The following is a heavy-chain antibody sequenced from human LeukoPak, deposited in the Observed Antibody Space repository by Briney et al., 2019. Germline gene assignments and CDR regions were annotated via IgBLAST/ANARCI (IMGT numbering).Heavy chain of an antibody. Sequence: GESLKISCKGSGYSFTSYWIGWVRQTPGKGLEWMGIIYPGDSDTRYSPSFQGQVTISADKSISTAYLQWSSLKASDTAMYYCARHYSGYDFWSGYLSDAFDIWGQGTMVTVSS. CDR2: IYPGDSDT. CDR3: ARHYSGYDFWSGYLSDAFDI. D-gene: IGHD3-3*01. J-gene: IGHJ3*02. V-gene: IGHV5-51*01. CDR1: GYSFTSYW.